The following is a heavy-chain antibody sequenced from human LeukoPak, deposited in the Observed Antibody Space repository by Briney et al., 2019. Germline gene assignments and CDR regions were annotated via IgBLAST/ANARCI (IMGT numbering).Heavy chain of an antibody. J-gene: IGHJ4*02. CDR1: GGTFSSYA. CDR3: AREATTVTSPYYFDY. CDR2: IIPIFGTA. Sequence: GASVKVSCKASGGTFSSYAISWVRQAPGQGLEWMGGIIPIFGTANYAQKFQGRVTITADESTSTAYMELSSLRSEDTAVYYCAREATTVTSPYYFDYWGQGTLVTVSS. D-gene: IGHD4-17*01. V-gene: IGHV1-69*13.